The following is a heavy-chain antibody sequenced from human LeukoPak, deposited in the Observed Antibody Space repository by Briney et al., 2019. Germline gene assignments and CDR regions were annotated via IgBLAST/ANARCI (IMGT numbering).Heavy chain of an antibody. Sequence: GGSLRLSCAASGFTFSSYGMHWVRQAPGKGLEWVAVISYDGSNKYYIDSVKGRFTISRDNSKNTLYLQMISLRTEDTAVCYCAGGLLGCGGGSCYPTDYWGQGTLVTISS. J-gene: IGHJ4*02. CDR3: AGGLLGCGGGSCYPTDY. CDR2: ISYDGSNK. CDR1: GFTFSSYG. D-gene: IGHD2-15*01. V-gene: IGHV3-30*03.